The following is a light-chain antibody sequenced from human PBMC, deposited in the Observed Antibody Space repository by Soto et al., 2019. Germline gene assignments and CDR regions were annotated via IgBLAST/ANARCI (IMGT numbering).Light chain of an antibody. J-gene: IGKJ1*01. CDR1: QTVSSW. CDR3: QHYNSYSEA. CDR2: KAS. V-gene: IGKV1-5*03. Sequence: DIQITQSPSTLSASVGDRVTITCRASQTVSSWLAWYQQKPGKAPKLLIYKASTLKSGVPSRFSGSGSGTEFTLTISSLQPDDCATYYCQHYNSYSEAVGQGTKVDI.